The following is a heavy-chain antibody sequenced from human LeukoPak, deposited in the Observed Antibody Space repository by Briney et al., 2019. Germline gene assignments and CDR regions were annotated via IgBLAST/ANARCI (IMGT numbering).Heavy chain of an antibody. CDR2: DSGSGGKT. Sequence: GGSLRLSCAASGFSFGTYAMTWVRQAPGKGLEWVSTDSGSGGKTYYTDSVKGRFTISRDNSKNTLFLQMSSLRAEDTALYYCTKGGVVSAFRYWGQGVLVTVSS. CDR3: TKGGVVSAFRY. J-gene: IGHJ4*02. V-gene: IGHV3-23*01. D-gene: IGHD3-22*01. CDR1: GFSFGTYA.